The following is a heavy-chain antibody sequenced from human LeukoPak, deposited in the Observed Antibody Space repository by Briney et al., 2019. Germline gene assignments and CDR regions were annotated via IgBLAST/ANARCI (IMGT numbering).Heavy chain of an antibody. CDR2: ISWDSGTI. J-gene: IGHJ4*02. V-gene: IGHV3-9*01. CDR1: GFTFDNYA. Sequence: GGSLRLSCATSGFTFDNYAMHWVRQAPGKGLEWVSGISWDSGTIDYADSVKGRFTISRDNTKNSLYLQMNSLRAEDTAVFYCAREGITWYYFDYWGQGTLVTVSS. CDR3: AREGITWYYFDY. D-gene: IGHD3-16*01.